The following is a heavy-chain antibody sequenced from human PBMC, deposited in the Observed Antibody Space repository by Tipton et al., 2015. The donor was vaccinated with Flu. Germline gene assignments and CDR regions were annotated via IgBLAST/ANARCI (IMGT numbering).Heavy chain of an antibody. CDR1: GDSLSSYY. CDR3: ARGGWEPHGGWFDP. D-gene: IGHD1-26*01. CDR2: VHYSGTT. V-gene: IGHV4-59*01. Sequence: TLSLTCTVSGDSLSSYYWSWIRQSPGKGLEWIGQVHYSGTTNYNPSLKSRVTISLDKSKNQFSLNLNSITTADTAVFYCARGGWEPHGGWFDPWGQGILVTVPS. J-gene: IGHJ5*02.